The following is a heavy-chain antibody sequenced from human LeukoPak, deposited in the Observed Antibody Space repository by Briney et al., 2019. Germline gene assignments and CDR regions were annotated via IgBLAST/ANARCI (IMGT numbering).Heavy chain of an antibody. J-gene: IGHJ5*02. Sequence: SGGSLRLSCAASGFTFDDYAMHWVRQAPGKGLEWVAVIWYDGSNKYYADSVKGRFTISRDNSKNTLYLQMNSLRAEDTAVYYCAREGGYCSGGSCPSVRWFDPWGQGTLVTVSS. CDR2: IWYDGSNK. CDR1: GFTFDDYA. V-gene: IGHV3-33*08. D-gene: IGHD2-15*01. CDR3: AREGGYCSGGSCPSVRWFDP.